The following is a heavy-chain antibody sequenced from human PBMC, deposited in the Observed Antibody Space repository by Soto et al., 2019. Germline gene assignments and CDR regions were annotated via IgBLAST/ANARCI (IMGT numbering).Heavy chain of an antibody. Sequence: QVQLVESGGGVVQPGRSLRLSCAASGFTFSSYGMHWVRQAPGKGLEWVAVIWYDGSNKYYADSVKGRFTISRDNSKNTLYLQMNSLRAEDTAVYYCARDPLMDCSSTSCWTGYFDYWGQGTLVTVSS. V-gene: IGHV3-33*01. D-gene: IGHD2-2*01. CDR1: GFTFSSYG. J-gene: IGHJ4*02. CDR3: ARDPLMDCSSTSCWTGYFDY. CDR2: IWYDGSNK.